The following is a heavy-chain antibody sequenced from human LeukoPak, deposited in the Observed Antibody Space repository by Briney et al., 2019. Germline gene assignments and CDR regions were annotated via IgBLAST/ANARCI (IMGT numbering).Heavy chain of an antibody. CDR1: GFTFSSYA. D-gene: IGHD5-12*01. CDR3: AREQAFYSGYDY. V-gene: IGHV3-30*04. CDR2: ISYDGSNK. Sequence: QPGRSLRLSCAASGFTFSSYAMHWVRQAPGKGLEWVAVISYDGSNKCYADSVKGRFTISRDNSKNTLYLQMNSLRAEDTAVYYCAREQAFYSGYDYWGQGTLVTVSS. J-gene: IGHJ4*02.